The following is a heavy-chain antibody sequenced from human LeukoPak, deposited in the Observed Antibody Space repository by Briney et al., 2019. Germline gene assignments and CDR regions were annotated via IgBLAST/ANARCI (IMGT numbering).Heavy chain of an antibody. CDR1: GGSISSYY. D-gene: IGHD3-22*01. Sequence: PSETLSLTCTVSGGSISSYYWSWIRQPPGKGLECIGYIYYSGSTNYNPSLKSRATISVDTSKNQFSLKLTSVTAADTAVYFCARAPGSYDSSGYLYWYFDLWGRGTLVTVSS. J-gene: IGHJ2*01. V-gene: IGHV4-59*01. CDR3: ARAPGSYDSSGYLYWYFDL. CDR2: IYYSGST.